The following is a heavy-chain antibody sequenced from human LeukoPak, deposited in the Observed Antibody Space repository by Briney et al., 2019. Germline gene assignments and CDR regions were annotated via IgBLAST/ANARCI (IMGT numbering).Heavy chain of an antibody. CDR1: GGSISSYY. V-gene: IGHV4-59*01. D-gene: IGHD4-11*01. CDR3: ARVVGMTNFDY. Sequence: SETLSLTCSVSGGSISSYYWSWIRQPPGEGLEWIGYIYYSGSTNYNPSLKSRVTISVDTSKNQFSLKLSSVTAADTAVYYCARVVGMTNFDYWGQGTLVTVSS. J-gene: IGHJ4*02. CDR2: IYYSGST.